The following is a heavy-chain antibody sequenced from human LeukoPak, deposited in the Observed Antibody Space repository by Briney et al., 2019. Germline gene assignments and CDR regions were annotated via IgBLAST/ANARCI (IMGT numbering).Heavy chain of an antibody. Sequence: GASVKVSCKASGYTFTSYYMHWVRQAPGQGLEWMGIINPSGGSTSYAQKFQGRVTMTRDMSTSTVYMELSSLRSEDTAVYYCARDYSGRGYSSNGASGDYWGQGTLVTVSS. D-gene: IGHD6-13*01. CDR3: ARDYSGRGYSSNGASGDY. CDR1: GYTFTSYY. V-gene: IGHV1-46*01. CDR2: INPSGGST. J-gene: IGHJ4*02.